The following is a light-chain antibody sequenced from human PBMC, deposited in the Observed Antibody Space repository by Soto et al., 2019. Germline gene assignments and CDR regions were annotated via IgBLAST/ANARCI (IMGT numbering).Light chain of an antibody. V-gene: IGLV2-18*02. CDR2: DVS. Sequence: QSALTQPPSVSGSPGHSVAISCTGTSSDVGSYNRVSWYQQPPGSAPKIMIYDVSNRPSGVPDRFSGSKSGNAASLTISGLQAEDEADYYCSSYTSSNTYVFGTGTKLTVL. J-gene: IGLJ1*01. CDR3: SSYTSSNTYV. CDR1: SSDVGSYNR.